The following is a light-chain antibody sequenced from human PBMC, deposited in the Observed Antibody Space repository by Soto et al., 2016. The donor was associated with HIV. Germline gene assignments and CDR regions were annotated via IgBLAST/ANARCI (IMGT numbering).Light chain of an antibody. CDR1: QGIRND. Sequence: AIQMTQSPSSLSASVGGRVTITCRASQGIRNDLGWYQQKPGKAPKLLIYAASSLQSGVPSRFSGSGSGTDFTLTISSLQPEDVATYFCQNXDTALSFGGGTKVEIK. V-gene: IGKV1-6*01. CDR2: AAS. J-gene: IGKJ4*01. CDR3: QNXDTALS.